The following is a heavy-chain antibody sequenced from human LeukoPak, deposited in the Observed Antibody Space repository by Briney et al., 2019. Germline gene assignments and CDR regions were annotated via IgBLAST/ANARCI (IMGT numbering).Heavy chain of an antibody. CDR3: ARREPGAAAANNRFDP. CDR1: GGSISSGGYY. D-gene: IGHD6-13*01. J-gene: IGHJ5*02. CDR2: IYYTWPT. V-gene: IGHV4-31*03. Sequence: SQTLSLTCTVSGGSISSGGYYWSWIRQHPGKGLEWIVYIYYTWPTYYNPSLKSRVSISIDTSKTQFSLKLSSVTAADTAVYYCARREPGAAAANNRFDPWGQGTLVTVSS.